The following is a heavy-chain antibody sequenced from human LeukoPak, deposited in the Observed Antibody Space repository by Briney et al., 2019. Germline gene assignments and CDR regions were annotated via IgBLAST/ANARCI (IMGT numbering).Heavy chain of an antibody. J-gene: IGHJ6*03. D-gene: IGHD3-3*01. CDR3: ARDYYDFWSGYSSTGYYYYMDV. Sequence: GGSLRLSCAASGFTFSSYWMSWVRQAPGKGLEWVANIKQDGSEEYYVDSVKGRFTISRDNAKNSLYLQMNSLRAEDTAVYYCARDYYDFWSGYSSTGYYYYMDVWGKGTTVTVSS. CDR2: IKQDGSEE. V-gene: IGHV3-7*01. CDR1: GFTFSSYW.